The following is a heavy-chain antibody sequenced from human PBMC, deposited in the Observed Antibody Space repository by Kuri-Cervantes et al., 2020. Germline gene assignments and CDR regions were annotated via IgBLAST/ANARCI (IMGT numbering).Heavy chain of an antibody. Sequence: GSLRLSCTVSGGSISSYSWRWIRQPAGKGLEWIGRVFTTGSTNYNPSLKSRVTISVDKSKNQFSLKLSSVTAADTAVYYCARVLQPSYGTFDYWGQGTLVTVSS. D-gene: IGHD5-18*01. CDR3: ARVLQPSYGTFDY. J-gene: IGHJ4*02. CDR1: GGSISSYS. CDR2: VFTTGST. V-gene: IGHV4-4*07.